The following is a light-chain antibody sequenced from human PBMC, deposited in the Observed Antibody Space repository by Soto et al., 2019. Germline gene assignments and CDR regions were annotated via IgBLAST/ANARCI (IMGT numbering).Light chain of an antibody. V-gene: IGKV3-20*01. CDR3: QQYGISPVT. CDR1: HSVNSNY. J-gene: IGKJ5*01. Sequence: EIVLTQSPGTLSLSPGETGTLSCRASHSVNSNYLAWYQQKLGQPPRVLIYGASRRAAGIPERFSGSGSGTDCTLTISRLEPEDSAVYYCQQYGISPVTFGQGTRLEIQ. CDR2: GAS.